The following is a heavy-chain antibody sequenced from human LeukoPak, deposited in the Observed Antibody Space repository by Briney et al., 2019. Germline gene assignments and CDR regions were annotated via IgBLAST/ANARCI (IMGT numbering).Heavy chain of an antibody. D-gene: IGHD3-10*01. CDR3: ARYYYYGSRNYFDY. Sequence: GGSLRLSCAASGFTFSSYSMYWVRQAPGKGLEWVSSISSSSDHIYYADSVKGRFTVSRDNAKSSLYLQMHSLRAEDTAMYYCARYYYYGSRNYFDYWGQGTLVTVSS. V-gene: IGHV3-21*01. CDR2: ISSSSDHI. J-gene: IGHJ4*02. CDR1: GFTFSSYS.